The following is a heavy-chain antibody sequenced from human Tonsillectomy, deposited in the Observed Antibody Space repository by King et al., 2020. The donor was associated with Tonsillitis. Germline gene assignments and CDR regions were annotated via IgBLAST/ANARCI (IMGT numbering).Heavy chain of an antibody. V-gene: IGHV2-5*02. D-gene: IGHD7-27*01. CDR2: IFWDDDK. Sequence: ITLKESGPTLVKPTQTLTLTFTFSGFSLSTRGMGVGWIRQPPGKALEWLALIFWDDDKRYNPSLRTRLTFTEDTSKNQVVLTMTNMEPVDTATYYCAHRSMWGFYFDYWGRGTLVTVSS. CDR1: GFSLSTRGMG. CDR3: AHRSMWGFYFDY. J-gene: IGHJ4*02.